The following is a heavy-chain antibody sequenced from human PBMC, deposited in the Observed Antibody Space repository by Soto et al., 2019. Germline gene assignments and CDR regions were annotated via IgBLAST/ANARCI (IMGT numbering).Heavy chain of an antibody. V-gene: IGHV3-11*06. CDR2: ISSSSSYT. CDR1: GFTFSDYY. D-gene: IGHD3-10*01. Sequence: QVQLVESGGGLVKPGGSLRLSCAASGFTFSDYYMSWIRQAPGKGLEWVSYISSSSSYTNYADSVKGRFTISRDNAKNSLYLQMNSLRAEDTAVYYCARERGGKLGFGELPSDYYYYGMDVWGQGTTVTVSS. J-gene: IGHJ6*02. CDR3: ARERGGKLGFGELPSDYYYYGMDV.